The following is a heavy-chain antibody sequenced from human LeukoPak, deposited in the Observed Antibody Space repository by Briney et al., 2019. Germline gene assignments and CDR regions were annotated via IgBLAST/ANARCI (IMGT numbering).Heavy chain of an antibody. CDR2: IYTSGST. V-gene: IGHV4-61*02. CDR1: GGSISSGSYY. Sequence: SETLSLTCTVSGGSISSGSYYWSWIRQPAGKGLEWIGRIYTSGSTNYNPSLKSRVTISVDTSKNQFSLKLSSVTAADTAVYYCASLDIVVVPVFDPWGQGTLVTVSS. J-gene: IGHJ5*02. D-gene: IGHD2-2*01. CDR3: ASLDIVVVPVFDP.